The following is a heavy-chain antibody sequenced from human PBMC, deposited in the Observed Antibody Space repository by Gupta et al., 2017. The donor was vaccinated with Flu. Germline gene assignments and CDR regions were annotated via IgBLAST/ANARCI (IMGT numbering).Heavy chain of an antibody. V-gene: IGHV3-43*01. CDR1: GFTFDDYT. CDR3: AKGVTGLGFLFDY. CDR2: ISWDGGST. D-gene: IGHD7-27*01. Sequence: EVQLVESGGVVVQHGGSLRLSCAAAGFTFDDYTMHWVRQAPGKGLEWVSLISWDGGSTYYADSVKGRFTISRDNSKNSLYLQMNSLRTEDTALYYCAKGVTGLGFLFDYWGQGTLVTVSS. J-gene: IGHJ4*02.